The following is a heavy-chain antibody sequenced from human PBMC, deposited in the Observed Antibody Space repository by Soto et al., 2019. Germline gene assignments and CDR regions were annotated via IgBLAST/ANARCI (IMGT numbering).Heavy chain of an antibody. CDR1: GFTFSSYW. CDR3: ARPRYDSSGTPFDY. J-gene: IGHJ4*02. D-gene: IGHD3-22*01. V-gene: IGHV3-74*01. CDR2: INSDGSST. Sequence: EVQLVESGGGLVQPGGSLRLSCAASGFTFSSYWMHWVRQAPGKGLVWVSHINSDGSSTTYADSVKGQFTISRDNAKNTLFLQMNSLRAEDTAVYYCARPRYDSSGTPFDYWGQGTLVTVSS.